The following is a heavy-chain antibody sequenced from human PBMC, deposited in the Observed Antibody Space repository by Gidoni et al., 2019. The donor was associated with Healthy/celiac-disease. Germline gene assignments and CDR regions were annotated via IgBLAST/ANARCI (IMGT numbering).Heavy chain of an antibody. CDR1: GGSSSSSSSY. D-gene: IGHD6-19*01. CDR3: ARRRKSIAVAVIDY. Sequence: QLQLQEAGPGLVKPSETLSLTCTVSGGSSSSSSSYWGWIRQPPGKGLEWIGSIYYGGGPYYNPSLTSRVTISVDTSKHQFSLKLSSVTAADTAVYYCARRRKSIAVAVIDYWGQGTLVTVSS. V-gene: IGHV4-39*01. CDR2: IYYGGGP. J-gene: IGHJ4*02.